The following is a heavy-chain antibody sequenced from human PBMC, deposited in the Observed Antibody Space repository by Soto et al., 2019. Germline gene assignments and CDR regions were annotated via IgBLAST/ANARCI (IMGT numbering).Heavy chain of an antibody. V-gene: IGHV1-69*04. J-gene: IGHJ5*02. CDR2: IIPILGIA. CDR1: GGTFSSYT. CDR3: ARDACSGGSCYHDRSWFDP. Sequence: SVKVSCKASGGTFSSYTISWVRQAPGQGLEWMGRIIPILGIANYAQKFQGGVTITADKSTSTAYMELSSLRSEDTAVYYCARDACSGGSCYHDRSWFDPWGQGTLVTVSS. D-gene: IGHD2-15*01.